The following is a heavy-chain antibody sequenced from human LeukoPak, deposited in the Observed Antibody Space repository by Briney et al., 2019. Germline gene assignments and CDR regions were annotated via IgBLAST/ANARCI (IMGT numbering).Heavy chain of an antibody. Sequence: PGGSLRLSCAASGFTISSYAMSWVRQAPGKGLEWVSAISGSGGSAYYADSVKGRFTISRDNSKNTLYLQMNSLRAEDTAVYYCAKDDDFWSGYYSSNFDYWGQGTLVTVSS. CDR1: GFTISSYA. J-gene: IGHJ4*02. D-gene: IGHD3-3*01. V-gene: IGHV3-23*01. CDR3: AKDDDFWSGYYSSNFDY. CDR2: ISGSGGSA.